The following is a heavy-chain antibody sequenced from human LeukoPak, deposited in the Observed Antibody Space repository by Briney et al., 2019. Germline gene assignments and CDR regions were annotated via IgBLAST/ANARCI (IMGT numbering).Heavy chain of an antibody. Sequence: QSGGPLRLSCAASGFTFSSYAMHWVRQAPGKGLEWVAVISYDGSNKYYADSVKGRFTISRDNSKNTLYLQMNSLRAEDTAVYYCATGVAAAGAFDYWGQGTLVTVSS. J-gene: IGHJ4*02. V-gene: IGHV3-30*04. CDR3: ATGVAAAGAFDY. CDR1: GFTFSSYA. D-gene: IGHD6-13*01. CDR2: ISYDGSNK.